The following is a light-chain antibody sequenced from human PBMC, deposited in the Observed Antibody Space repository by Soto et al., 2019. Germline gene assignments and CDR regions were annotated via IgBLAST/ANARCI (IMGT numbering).Light chain of an antibody. CDR1: SSDIGGNNF. CDR2: DVI. Sequence: QSALTQPPSVSGSPGQSVTISCTGTSSDIGGNNFVSWYQHHPGKAPKLMLYDVIKRPSGVPARFSGSKSGNTASLTVSGLQAEDEADYYCSSYGGSNNFVVFGGGTKLTVL. CDR3: SSYGGSNNFVV. V-gene: IGLV2-8*01. J-gene: IGLJ2*01.